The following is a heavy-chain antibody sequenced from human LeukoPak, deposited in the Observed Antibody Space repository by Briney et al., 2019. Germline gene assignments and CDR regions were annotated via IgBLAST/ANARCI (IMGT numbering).Heavy chain of an antibody. CDR3: ARVRRYCSGGSCPNWFDP. Sequence: ASVTVSCKASGYTFTSYYMHWVRQAPGQGLEWMGIINPSGGSTRYAQKFQGRVTMTRDASTSTVYMELSSLRSEDTAVYYCARVRRYCSGGSCPNWFDPWGQGTLVTVSA. J-gene: IGHJ5*02. CDR2: INPSGGST. D-gene: IGHD2-15*01. V-gene: IGHV1-46*01. CDR1: GYTFTSYY.